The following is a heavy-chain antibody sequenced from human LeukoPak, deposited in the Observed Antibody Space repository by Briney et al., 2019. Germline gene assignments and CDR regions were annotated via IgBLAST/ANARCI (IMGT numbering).Heavy chain of an antibody. V-gene: IGHV3-53*01. CDR2: ILSSGAT. CDR1: DFSVSTNY. CDR3: VRCGYSSGWYRN. J-gene: IGHJ4*02. D-gene: IGHD6-19*01. Sequence: GALRLSCAASDFSVSTNYMNWVRQSPGKGLEWVSVILSSGATYYADSVRGRITISRDNSKNTLYLQMNSLKAEDSAVYYCVRCGYSSGWYRNWGQGTLVVVSS.